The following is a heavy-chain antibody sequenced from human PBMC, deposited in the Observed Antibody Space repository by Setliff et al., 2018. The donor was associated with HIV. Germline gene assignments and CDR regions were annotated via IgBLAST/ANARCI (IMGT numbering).Heavy chain of an antibody. J-gene: IGHJ2*01. D-gene: IGHD5-18*01. V-gene: IGHV4-38-2*01. CDR3: ARVERGRGYSHGYWYFDL. Sequence: SETLSLTCAVSGYSISSGYYWGWIRQPPGKGLEWIGSIYYSGATYYNPSLTSRVTISVDTSKNQFSLIMKSVTAADTAIYYCARVERGRGYSHGYWYFDLWGRGTLVTVSS. CDR2: IYYSGAT. CDR1: GYSISSGYY.